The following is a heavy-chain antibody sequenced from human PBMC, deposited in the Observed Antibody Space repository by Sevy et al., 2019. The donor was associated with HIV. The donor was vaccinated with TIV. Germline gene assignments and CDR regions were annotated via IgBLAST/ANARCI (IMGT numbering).Heavy chain of an antibody. D-gene: IGHD2-2*01. V-gene: IGHV3-21*01. CDR3: ARAVHATDAFDI. Sequence: GGSLRLSCAASGFTFSSYPMHWVRQAPGKGLEWVSSISGLSNYIYYADSMKGRFTISRDNAKNSLYLQMNSLRAEDTAVFYCARAVHATDAFDIWGQGTLVTVSS. CDR1: GFTFSSYP. CDR2: ISGLSNYI. J-gene: IGHJ3*02.